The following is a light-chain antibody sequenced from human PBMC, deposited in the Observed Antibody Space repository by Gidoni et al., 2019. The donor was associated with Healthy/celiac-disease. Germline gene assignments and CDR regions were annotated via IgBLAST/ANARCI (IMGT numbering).Light chain of an antibody. J-gene: IGKJ4*01. Sequence: EIVLTQSPATLSLSPGERATLSCRASQSVSSYLAWYQQKPGQAPRLLIYDASNRATGITARFSGSGSETDFTLPISSLEPEDSAVYYWQQSSNWPLTFGGGTKVEIK. CDR1: QSVSSY. CDR3: QQSSNWPLT. V-gene: IGKV3-11*01. CDR2: DAS.